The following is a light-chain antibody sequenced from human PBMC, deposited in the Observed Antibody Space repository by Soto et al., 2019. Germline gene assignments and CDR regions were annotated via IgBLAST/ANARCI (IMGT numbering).Light chain of an antibody. Sequence: QSALTQPASVSGSPGQSITISCTGTSSDVGGYNYVSWYQQHPGKAPKLMIYEVSNRPSGVSNRFSGSKSGNTAFLTISGLQAEDEADYYCSSYTSSVYVFGTGTKLTVL. J-gene: IGLJ1*01. V-gene: IGLV2-14*01. CDR3: SSYTSSVYV. CDR1: SSDVGGYNY. CDR2: EVS.